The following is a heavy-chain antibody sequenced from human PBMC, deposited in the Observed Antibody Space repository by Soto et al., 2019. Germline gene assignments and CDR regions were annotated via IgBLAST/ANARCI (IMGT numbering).Heavy chain of an antibody. CDR1: GGSISSGGYS. CDR3: ARGMTTVTTIDY. D-gene: IGHD4-4*01. CDR2: IYHSGST. J-gene: IGHJ4*02. Sequence: QLQLQESGSGLVKPSQTLSLTCAVSGGSISSGGYSWSWIRQPPGKGLEWIGYIYHSGSTYYNPSPKSRVXXXVXXSKTQFSLKLSSVTAADTAVYYCARGMTTVTTIDYWGQGTLVTVSS. V-gene: IGHV4-30-2*01.